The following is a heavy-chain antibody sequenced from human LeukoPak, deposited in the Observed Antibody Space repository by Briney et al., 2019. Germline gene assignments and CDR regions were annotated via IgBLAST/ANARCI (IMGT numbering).Heavy chain of an antibody. CDR3: ARLYVSGELWFAFDI. D-gene: IGHD5-18*01. CDR2: INPNNGGT. CDR1: GYTFTDYY. V-gene: IGHV1-2*02. Sequence: ASVKVSCKASGYTFTDYYLHWVRQAPGQGLEWMGWINPNNGGTNSAQKFQGRVTMTRDTSIATAYMELSRLISDDTAVYYCARLYVSGELWFAFDIWGQGTMVTVSS. J-gene: IGHJ3*02.